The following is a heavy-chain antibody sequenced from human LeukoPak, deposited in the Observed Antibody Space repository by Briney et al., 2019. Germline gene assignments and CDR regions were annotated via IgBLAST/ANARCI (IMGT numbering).Heavy chain of an antibody. Sequence: ASVKVSCKASGYTFTTYSIHWVRQAPGQRPEWMGWINPANGDTKYSQTFQGRVTITRDTSASTAYMEVSSLRSEDTAVYYCARDHYYGPENYYRPVYWGQGTLVTVSS. V-gene: IGHV1-3*01. D-gene: IGHD3-10*01. J-gene: IGHJ4*02. CDR1: GYTFTTYS. CDR3: ARDHYYGPENYYRPVY. CDR2: INPANGDT.